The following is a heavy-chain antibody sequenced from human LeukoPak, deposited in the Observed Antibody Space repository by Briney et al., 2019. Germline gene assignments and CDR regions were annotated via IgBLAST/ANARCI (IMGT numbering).Heavy chain of an antibody. Sequence: PGGSLRLSCAASGFTFSSHGMHWAPDAPGKGLEGGADISYDGSNKYYADSVKGRFTISRDNSKNTLYLQINSQRAEDTAVYYCAKEPPGIENYYYYYMDVWGKGTTVTISS. CDR1: GFTFSSHG. V-gene: IGHV3-30*18. J-gene: IGHJ6*03. CDR2: ISYDGSNK. CDR3: AKEPPGIENYYYYYMDV. D-gene: IGHD3-10*01.